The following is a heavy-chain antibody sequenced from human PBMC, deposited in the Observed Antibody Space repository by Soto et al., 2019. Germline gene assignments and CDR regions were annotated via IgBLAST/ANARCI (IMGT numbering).Heavy chain of an antibody. Sequence: PSETLSLTCTVSGDSINNYYWSWIRQPPGRRLEWIGYIYYTGSTTYNPSLESRVTMSVDTSKNQFSLKLSSVNAADTAVYYCAKYRRTEAEGFTLDYWGRGTLVTVPS. CDR1: GDSINNYY. V-gene: IGHV4-59*01. D-gene: IGHD6-13*01. CDR3: AKYRRTEAEGFTLDY. J-gene: IGHJ4*02. CDR2: IYYTGST.